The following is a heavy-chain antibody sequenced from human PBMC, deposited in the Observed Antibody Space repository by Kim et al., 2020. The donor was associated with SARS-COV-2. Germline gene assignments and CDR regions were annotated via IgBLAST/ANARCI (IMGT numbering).Heavy chain of an antibody. V-gene: IGHV3-30-3*01. CDR1: GFTFSSYA. J-gene: IGHJ4*01. CDR2: ISYDGSNK. Sequence: GGSLRLSCAASGFTFSSYAMHWVRQAPGKGLEWVAVISYDGSNKYYADSVKGRFTISRDNSKNTLYLQMNSLRAEDTAVYYCAREGFMAAHDGEGFDYWG. CDR3: AREGFMAAHDGEGFDY. D-gene: IGHD6-13*01.